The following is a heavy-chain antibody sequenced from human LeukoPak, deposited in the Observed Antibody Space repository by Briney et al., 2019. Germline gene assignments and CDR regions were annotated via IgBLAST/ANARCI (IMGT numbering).Heavy chain of an antibody. CDR3: ARGSYDGGSGWGRFDY. V-gene: IGHV4-38-2*02. CDR2: IYYSGNT. D-gene: IGHD6-19*01. CDR1: GYSISSGYY. J-gene: IGHJ4*02. Sequence: PSETLSLTCTVSGYSISSGYYWGWIRQPPGKGLEWIGYIYYSGNTYYNPSLKSRITISLDTSKDQFSLKLTSVTAADTAVYYCARGSYDGGSGWGRFDYWGQGTLVTVSS.